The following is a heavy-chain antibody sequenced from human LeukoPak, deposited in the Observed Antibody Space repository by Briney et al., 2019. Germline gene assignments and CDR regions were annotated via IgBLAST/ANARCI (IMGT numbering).Heavy chain of an antibody. CDR3: AREYSSSSGRAFDI. V-gene: IGHV3-48*01. J-gene: IGHJ3*02. CDR1: GFTFSSYS. CDR2: ISSSASTI. Sequence: GGSLRLSCAASGFTFSSYSMNWVRQAPGKGLEWLSYISSSASTIYYGDSVRGRATVSRDNAKNSLYLQMNSLRAEDTAVYYCAREYSSSSGRAFDIWGQGTMVTVSS. D-gene: IGHD6-6*01.